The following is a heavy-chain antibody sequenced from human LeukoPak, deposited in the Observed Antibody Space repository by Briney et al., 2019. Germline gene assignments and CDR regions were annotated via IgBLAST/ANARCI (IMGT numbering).Heavy chain of an antibody. J-gene: IGHJ4*02. CDR1: GGSISSYY. Sequence: SETLSLTCTVSGGSISSYYWSWIRQPPGKGLEWTGYIYYSGSTNYNPSLKSRVTISVDTSKNQFSLKLSSVTAADTAVYYCATGRSYSRYFDYWGRGTLVTVSS. CDR3: ATGRSYSRYFDY. CDR2: IYYSGST. D-gene: IGHD1-26*01. V-gene: IGHV4-59*01.